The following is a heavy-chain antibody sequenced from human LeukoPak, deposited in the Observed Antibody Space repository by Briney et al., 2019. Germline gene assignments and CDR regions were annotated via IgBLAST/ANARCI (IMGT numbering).Heavy chain of an antibody. V-gene: IGHV4-59*01. D-gene: IGHD3-22*01. CDR1: GGSISSYY. J-gene: IGHJ4*02. CDR2: IYYSGST. Sequence: SETLSLTCTVSGGSISSYYWSWIRQPPGKGLEWIGYIYYSGSTNYNPSLKSRVTISGDTSKNQFSLKLRSVTAADTAVYYCARGRIFYYDSSGYYNYFDYWGQGTLVTVSS. CDR3: ARGRIFYYDSSGYYNYFDY.